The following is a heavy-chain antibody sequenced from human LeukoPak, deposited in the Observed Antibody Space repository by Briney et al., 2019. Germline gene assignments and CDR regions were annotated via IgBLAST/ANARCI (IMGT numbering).Heavy chain of an antibody. CDR2: ISYDGSNK. Sequence: PGGSLRLSCAASGFSFSSYGMHWVRQAPGKGLEWVAVISYDGSNKYYADSVKGRFTISRDNSKNTLYLQMNSLRAEDTAVYYCARDWGGLDIRYYFDYWGQGTLVTVSS. D-gene: IGHD3-16*01. CDR1: GFSFSSYG. V-gene: IGHV3-30*19. J-gene: IGHJ4*02. CDR3: ARDWGGLDIRYYFDY.